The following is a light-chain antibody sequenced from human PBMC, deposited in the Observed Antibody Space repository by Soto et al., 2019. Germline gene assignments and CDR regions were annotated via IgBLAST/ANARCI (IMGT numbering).Light chain of an antibody. V-gene: IGKV1-33*01. J-gene: IGKJ5*01. CDR3: QQYDLPIT. CDR2: DAS. CDR1: QDISNY. Sequence: DIQMTQSPSSLSASVGDRVTITFQASQDISNYLNWYQQKPGKAPKLLIYDASNLETGVQSRFSGSGSGTDFTFTISSLQPEDIATYYCQQYDLPITFGQGTRLEIK.